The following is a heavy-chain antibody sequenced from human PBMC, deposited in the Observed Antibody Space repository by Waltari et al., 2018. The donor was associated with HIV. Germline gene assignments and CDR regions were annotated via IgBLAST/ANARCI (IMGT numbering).Heavy chain of an antibody. CDR1: GFTFSAST. J-gene: IGHJ4*02. Sequence: EVQLVESGGGLVQPGGSLRVSCAASGFTFSASTIHWVRQASGKGLGWVDRVRSRGNRYAKAYGASVKGRFTVSRYDSKNTAYLQMNNLKTEDTAVYYCTRALAYWGQGTLVTVSP. V-gene: IGHV3-73*02. D-gene: IGHD3-16*01. CDR2: VRSRGNRYAK. CDR3: TRALAY.